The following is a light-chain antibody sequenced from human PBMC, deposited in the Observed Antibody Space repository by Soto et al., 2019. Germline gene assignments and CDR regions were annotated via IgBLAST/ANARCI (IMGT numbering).Light chain of an antibody. CDR2: GAS. CDR1: QSVSSND. V-gene: IGKV3-20*01. Sequence: EIVLTQSPGTPSLFPGERATLSCRASQSVSSNDLAWYQQKPGQAPRLLIYGASSRATGIPDRFSGSGSEIDFTLTISRLEPEDFAVYYCQHYGSTRTFGQGTRVEVK. CDR3: QHYGSTRT. J-gene: IGKJ1*01.